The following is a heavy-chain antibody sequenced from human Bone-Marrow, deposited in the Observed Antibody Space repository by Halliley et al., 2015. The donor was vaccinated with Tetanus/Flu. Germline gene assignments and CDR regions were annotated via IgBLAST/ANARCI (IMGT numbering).Heavy chain of an antibody. CDR2: FFYSGRP. CDR3: ARVGIRNRFDP. D-gene: IGHD7-27*01. J-gene: IGHJ5*02. V-gene: IGHV4-30-4*01. Sequence: LEWFGNFFYSGRPYYAPSLKSRVSMSLDTSKNQFSLKVRSVTAADTAMYFCARVGIRNRFDPWGQGILVTVSS.